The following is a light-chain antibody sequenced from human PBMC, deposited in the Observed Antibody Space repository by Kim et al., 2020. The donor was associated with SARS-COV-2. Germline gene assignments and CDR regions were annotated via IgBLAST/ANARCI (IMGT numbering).Light chain of an antibody. J-gene: IGKJ2*01. CDR2: GAA. V-gene: IGKV3-15*01. CDR1: QSVSSN. CDR3: QQYNNWPRGT. Sequence: VSPGERATLSCRASQSVSSNLAWYQQKPGQAPRLLIYGAATRATGIPARFSGSGSGTEFTLTISSLQSEDFAVYYCQQYNNWPRGTFGQGTKLEI.